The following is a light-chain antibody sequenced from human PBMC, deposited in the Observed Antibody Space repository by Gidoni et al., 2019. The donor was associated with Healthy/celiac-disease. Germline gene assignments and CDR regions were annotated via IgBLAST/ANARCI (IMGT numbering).Light chain of an antibody. CDR3: QQRSNWPPT. CDR1: QSVSSY. CDR2: DAS. Sequence: EIVLTQSPATLSLSPGERATLSCRASQSVSSYLAWYQQKPGQAPRLLIYDASNRATGIPARLSGSGSGTDFTLTISSLEPEDFAVYYCQQRSNWPPTFXGXTKVEIK. V-gene: IGKV3-11*01. J-gene: IGKJ4*01.